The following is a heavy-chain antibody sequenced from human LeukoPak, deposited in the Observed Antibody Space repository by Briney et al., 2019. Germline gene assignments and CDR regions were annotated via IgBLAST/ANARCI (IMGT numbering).Heavy chain of an antibody. CDR2: ISYDAESD. J-gene: IGHJ4*02. D-gene: IGHD5-18*01. CDR1: GFTFSNYG. CDR3: ARGGRLGYSYGYSGGFDY. V-gene: IGHV3-30*03. Sequence: PGRSLRLSCVTSGFTFSNYGMHWVRQVPGKGLEWVAVISYDAESDYHVDSVKGRFTISRDNSKNTLYLQMNSLRAEDTAVYYCARGGRLGYSYGYSGGFDYWGQETLVTVSS.